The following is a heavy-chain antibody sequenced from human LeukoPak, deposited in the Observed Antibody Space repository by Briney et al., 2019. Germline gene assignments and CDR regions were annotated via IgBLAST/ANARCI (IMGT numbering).Heavy chain of an antibody. Sequence: GGSLRLSCAASEFTFSSFEMNWVRQAPGKGLEWVSKISDSGGTIYYADSVKGRFTIFRDNAENSLYLQMSSLRAEDTAVYYCARRGYYFDYWGQGTLVTVSS. CDR1: EFTFSSFE. V-gene: IGHV3-48*03. CDR3: ARRGYYFDY. J-gene: IGHJ4*02. CDR2: ISDSGGTI.